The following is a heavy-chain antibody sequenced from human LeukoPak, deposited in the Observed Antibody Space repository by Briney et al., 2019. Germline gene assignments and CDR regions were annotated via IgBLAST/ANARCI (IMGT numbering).Heavy chain of an antibody. J-gene: IGHJ4*02. CDR2: IYSSGRT. V-gene: IGHV4-4*07. Sequence: SETLSLTCTVSGDSISSYFWTWIRQPAGKGLEWIGRIYSSGRTNYNPSLKSRVTMSVDTSKNQLSLKVTSVTAADTAVYYCARDRYGDYGHDYWGQGILVTVSS. D-gene: IGHD4-17*01. CDR3: ARDRYGDYGHDY. CDR1: GDSISSYF.